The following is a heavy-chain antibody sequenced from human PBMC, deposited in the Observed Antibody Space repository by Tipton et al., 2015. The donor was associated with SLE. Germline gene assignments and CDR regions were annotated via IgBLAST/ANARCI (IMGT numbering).Heavy chain of an antibody. J-gene: IGHJ4*02. CDR3: VVCSPSSCSYFDY. CDR1: GGPINTYY. D-gene: IGHD2-2*01. Sequence: TLSLTCTVPGGPINTYYWAWVRQHAGKGLEWIGRIYTGGNTKYNPSLESRVSLSVDTSRGQFFLEVRSVTAADTAVYYCVVCSPSSCSYFDYWGQGRLVTVSS. V-gene: IGHV4-4*07. CDR2: IYTGGNT.